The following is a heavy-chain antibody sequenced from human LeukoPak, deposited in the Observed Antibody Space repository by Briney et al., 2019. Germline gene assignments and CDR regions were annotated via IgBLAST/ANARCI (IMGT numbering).Heavy chain of an antibody. Sequence: GGSLRLSCAATGFTFSTYWMTWVREAPGKGLEWVANIKQDGSDKYYVDSVKGRFTISRDNTKNSLYLQINSLRADDTAVYYCVGGLGHWGQGTLVTVSS. CDR1: GFTFSTYW. J-gene: IGHJ4*02. D-gene: IGHD2-15*01. CDR2: IKQDGSDK. CDR3: VGGLGH. V-gene: IGHV3-7*01.